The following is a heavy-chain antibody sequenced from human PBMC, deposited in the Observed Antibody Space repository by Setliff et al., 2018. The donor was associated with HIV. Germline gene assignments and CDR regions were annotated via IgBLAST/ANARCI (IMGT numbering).Heavy chain of an antibody. J-gene: IGHJ4*02. CDR3: VGGLRSRSQGHFDY. CDR2: IFASGST. Sequence: SETLSLTCTVSGGSISTYYLTWIRQPAGKGLEWIGRIFASGSTNYNPSLKSRVTMSVDTSKNQFSLRLGSVTAADTAVYYCVGGLRSRSQGHFDYWGQGTLVTVSS. D-gene: IGHD5-12*01. CDR1: GGSISTYY. V-gene: IGHV4-4*07.